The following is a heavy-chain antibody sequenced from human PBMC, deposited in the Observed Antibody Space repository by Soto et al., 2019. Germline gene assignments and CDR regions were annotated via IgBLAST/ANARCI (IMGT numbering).Heavy chain of an antibody. CDR1: GGSISSYY. V-gene: IGHV4-59*01. CDR3: ALYFSSTSCYGQWDY. Sequence: SETLSLTCSVSGGSISSYYWSWIRQAPGKGLVWIGYIYYSGTTNYNPSLKNRVTISVDTSKNQFSLKLSSVTAADTAVYYCALYFSSTSCYGQWDYWGQETLVTVSS. CDR2: IYYSGTT. D-gene: IGHD2-2*01. J-gene: IGHJ4*02.